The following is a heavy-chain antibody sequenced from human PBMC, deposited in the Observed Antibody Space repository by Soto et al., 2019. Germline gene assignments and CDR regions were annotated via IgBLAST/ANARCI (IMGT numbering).Heavy chain of an antibody. V-gene: IGHV3-7*03. CDR1: GFTFSSYW. D-gene: IGHD4-17*01. J-gene: IGHJ6*02. CDR3: ARKGYGDYGGMDV. CDR2: IKQDGSEK. Sequence: EVQLVESGGGLVQPGGSLRLSCAASGFTFSSYWMSWFRQAPGKGLEWVANIKQDGSEKYSVDSVKGRFTISRDNAKNSLYLQMNSLRAEDTAIYYCARKGYGDYGGMDVWGQGTTVTVSS.